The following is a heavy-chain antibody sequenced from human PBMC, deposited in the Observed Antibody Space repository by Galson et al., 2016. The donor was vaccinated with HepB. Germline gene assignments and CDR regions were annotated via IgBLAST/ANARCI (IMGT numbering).Heavy chain of an antibody. Sequence: SLRLSCAASGVTFSSYAMNWVRQAPGKGLEWVATITNTGGGIYYADSVKGRFTIPRDNSKNTVYLQMNSLRAEDTAVYYCAKAGGGGYYTGGDLDYSGQGTLVTVTP. CDR2: ITNTGGGI. CDR1: GVTFSSYA. J-gene: IGHJ4*02. CDR3: AKAGGGGYYTGGDLDY. V-gene: IGHV3-23*01. D-gene: IGHD3-3*01.